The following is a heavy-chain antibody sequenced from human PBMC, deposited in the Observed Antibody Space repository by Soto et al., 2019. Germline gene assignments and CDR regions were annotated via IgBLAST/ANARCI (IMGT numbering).Heavy chain of an antibody. J-gene: IGHJ4*02. V-gene: IGHV4-34*01. CDR3: ARQPRGPGYGERGLYFDH. D-gene: IGHD3-16*01. CDR2: INHSGNT. Sequence: SETLSLTCAVDGGSVSGYYWTWIRQPPGKGLEWIGEINHSGNTNYNPSLESRVTMSVDTSKNHFSLKVTSVSAADTAVYFCARQPRGPGYGERGLYFDHWGQGTLVTVS. CDR1: GGSVSGYY.